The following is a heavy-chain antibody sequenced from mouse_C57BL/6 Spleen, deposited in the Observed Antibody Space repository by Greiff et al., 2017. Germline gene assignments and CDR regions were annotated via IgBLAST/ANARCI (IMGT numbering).Heavy chain of an antibody. J-gene: IGHJ2*01. Sequence: QVQLQQPGAELVKPGASVKMSCKASGYTFTSYWITWVKQRPGQGLEWIGDIYPGSGSTNYNEKFKSKATLTVDTSSSTAYMQLSSRTSEDSAVYYCARERPYDGSYWDYWGQGTTLTVSS. CDR2: IYPGSGST. V-gene: IGHV1-55*01. CDR1: GYTFTSYW. D-gene: IGHD2-3*01. CDR3: ARERPYDGSYWDY.